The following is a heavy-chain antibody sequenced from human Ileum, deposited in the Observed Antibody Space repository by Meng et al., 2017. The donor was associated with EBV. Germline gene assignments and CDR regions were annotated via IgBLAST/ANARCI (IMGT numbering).Heavy chain of an antibody. J-gene: IGHJ4*01. CDR2: INADNGNT. CDR1: GYTFSNYA. Sequence: QAQLLQSGAEVKKPGASGKLSCKASGYTFSNYAIHWVRQAPGQRPEWMGWINADNGNTKYSQKFQGRVTITRNTPASTVYMDVRSLRSEDTAVYFCARVERGVKFDKWGQGTLVTVSS. CDR3: ARVERGVKFDK. D-gene: IGHD2-21*01. V-gene: IGHV1-3*01.